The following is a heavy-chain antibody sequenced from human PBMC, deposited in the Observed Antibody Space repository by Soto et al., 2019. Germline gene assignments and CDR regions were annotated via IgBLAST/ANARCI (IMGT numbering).Heavy chain of an antibody. CDR1: GFTFSNYI. V-gene: IGHV3-30-3*01. J-gene: IGHJ4*02. CDR2: ILHDGNNK. Sequence: PGGSLRLSCAASGFTFSNYIMXWVRQAPGKGLEWVAMILHDGNNKYYADSVKGRFTISRDNSKNTLYLQMNSLRTEDTAIYYCARDDEDGSYCDLGYWGQGTLVTVSS. D-gene: IGHD3-10*01. CDR3: ARDDEDGSYCDLGY.